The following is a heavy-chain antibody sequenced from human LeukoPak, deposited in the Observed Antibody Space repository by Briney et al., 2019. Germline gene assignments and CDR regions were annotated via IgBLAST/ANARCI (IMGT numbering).Heavy chain of an antibody. Sequence: GGSLRLSCAASGFTVSSNYMSWVRQAPGKGLEWVSVIYSGGSTYYADSVKGRFTISRDNSKNTLYLQMNSLRAEDTAVYYCARGPSYCSSTSCYLYWYFDLWGRGTLVTVSS. CDR1: GFTVSSNY. D-gene: IGHD2-2*01. CDR3: ARGPSYCSSTSCYLYWYFDL. CDR2: IYSGGST. V-gene: IGHV3-66*02. J-gene: IGHJ2*01.